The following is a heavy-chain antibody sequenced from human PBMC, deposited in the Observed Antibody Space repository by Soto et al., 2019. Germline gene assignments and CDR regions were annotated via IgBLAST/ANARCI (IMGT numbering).Heavy chain of an antibody. CDR3: ARDAGYYDSSASGTFDI. D-gene: IGHD3-22*01. Sequence: GGSLRLSCAASGFIFDDYGMSWVRQAPGRGLEWVSGINWNGGSTTYGDSVKGRFTISRDNAKNSLYLQMNSLRAEDTALYYCARDAGYYDSSASGTFDIWGQGTMVTVSS. CDR1: GFIFDDYG. V-gene: IGHV3-20*04. CDR2: INWNGGST. J-gene: IGHJ3*02.